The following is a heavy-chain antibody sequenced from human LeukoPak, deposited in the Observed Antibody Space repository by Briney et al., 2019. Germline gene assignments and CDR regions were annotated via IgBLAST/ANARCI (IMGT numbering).Heavy chain of an antibody. CDR1: GGSVSSSYY. Sequence: SETLSLTCTVSGGSVSSSYYWGWIRQPPGKGLEWIGAIYYSGNTYYNPSLKSRVTISVDTSKNQFSLKLSSVTAADTAVYYCAGHGVAGPAFFDYWGQGTLVTVSS. J-gene: IGHJ4*02. V-gene: IGHV4-39*01. D-gene: IGHD6-19*01. CDR2: IYYSGNT. CDR3: AGHGVAGPAFFDY.